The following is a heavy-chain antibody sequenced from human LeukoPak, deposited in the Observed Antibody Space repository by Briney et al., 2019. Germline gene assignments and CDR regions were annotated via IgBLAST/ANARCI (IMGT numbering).Heavy chain of an antibody. D-gene: IGHD6-19*01. Sequence: GGSLRLSCAASGFTFSSYSMNWVRQAPGKGLEWVSSISSSSSYIYYADSVKGRFTISRDNAKNSLYLQMNSLRAEDTAVYYCAREASSGWNNYYYYMDVWGKGTTVTVSS. CDR1: GFTFSSYS. J-gene: IGHJ6*03. CDR2: ISSSSSYI. V-gene: IGHV3-21*01. CDR3: AREASSGWNNYYYYMDV.